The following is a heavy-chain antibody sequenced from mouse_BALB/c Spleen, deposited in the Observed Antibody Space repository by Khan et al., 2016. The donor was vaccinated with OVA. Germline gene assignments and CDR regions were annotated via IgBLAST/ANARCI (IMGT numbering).Heavy chain of an antibody. CDR1: GDSITSGY. J-gene: IGHJ2*01. Sequence: EVQLQESGPSLVKPSQTLSLTCSVTGDSITSGYWNWIRRFPGNKLEYMGYIRYSDSTFYNPSLKSRISITRDTSKNQYYLQLNSVTTEDTATYYCARWNYRYDGYFDYWGQGTTLTVSS. D-gene: IGHD2-14*01. CDR3: ARWNYRYDGYFDY. CDR2: IRYSDST. V-gene: IGHV3-8*02.